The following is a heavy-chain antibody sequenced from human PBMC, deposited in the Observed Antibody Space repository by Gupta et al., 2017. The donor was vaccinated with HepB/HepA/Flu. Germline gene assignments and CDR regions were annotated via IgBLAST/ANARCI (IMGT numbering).Heavy chain of an antibody. CDR2: IIPIFGTA. V-gene: IGHV1-69*01. CDR3: AREREGPEACGGDCYSGWYFDL. D-gene: IGHD2-21*01. J-gene: IGHJ2*01. Sequence: QVQLVQSGAEVKKPGSSVKVSCKASGGTFSSYAISWVRQAPGQGLEWMGGIIPIFGTANYAQKFQGRVTITADESTSTAYMELSSLRSEDTAVYYCAREREGPEACGGDCYSGWYFDLWGRGTLVTVSS. CDR1: GGTFSSYA.